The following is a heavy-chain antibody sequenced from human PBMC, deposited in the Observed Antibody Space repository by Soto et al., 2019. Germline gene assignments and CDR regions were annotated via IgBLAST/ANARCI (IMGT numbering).Heavy chain of an antibody. J-gene: IGHJ4*02. D-gene: IGHD6-6*01. CDR2: IYYSGST. CDR3: ARSIAARPYYFDY. V-gene: IGHV4-39*01. Sequence: SETLYHTCTVSGGSISSSSYYWGWIRQPPGKGLEWIGSIYYSGSTYYNPSLKSHVTISVDTSKNQFSLKLSSVTAADTAVYYCARSIAARPYYFDYWGQGTLVTVSS. CDR1: GGSISSSSYY.